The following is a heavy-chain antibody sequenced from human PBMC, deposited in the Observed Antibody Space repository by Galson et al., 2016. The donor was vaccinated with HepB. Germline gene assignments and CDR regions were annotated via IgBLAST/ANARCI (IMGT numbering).Heavy chain of an antibody. D-gene: IGHD3-10*01. J-gene: IGHJ4*02. CDR1: GGSISSSNW. V-gene: IGHV4-4*02. CDR3: ARAGVTMVRGAVDY. CDR2: IYHSGST. Sequence: ETLSLTCAVSGGSISSSNWWSWVRQPPGKGLEWIGEIYHSGSTNYNPSLKSRVTISVDKSKNQFSLKVSSVTAADTAVYYCARAGVTMVRGAVDYWGQGTLVTVSS.